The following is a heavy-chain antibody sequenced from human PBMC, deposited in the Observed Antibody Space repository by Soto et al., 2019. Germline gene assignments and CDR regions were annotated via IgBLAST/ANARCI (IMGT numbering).Heavy chain of an antibody. D-gene: IGHD5-12*01. CDR3: ARDTSGYGTY. CDR1: GFTFSSYG. V-gene: IGHV3-33*01. Sequence: QVQLVESGGGVVQPGRSLRLSCAASGFTFSSYGMHWVRQAPGKGLEWVAVIWYDGSNKYYADSVKGRFTISRDNSKNALYLQMTGLRAEDTALYYCARDTSGYGTYLGQGTLVTVSS. CDR2: IWYDGSNK. J-gene: IGHJ4*02.